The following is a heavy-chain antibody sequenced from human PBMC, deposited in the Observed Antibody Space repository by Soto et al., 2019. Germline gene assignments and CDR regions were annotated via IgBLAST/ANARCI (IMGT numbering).Heavy chain of an antibody. CDR3: ARQDGNGLYYFDY. V-gene: IGHV5-51*01. CDR2: IYPGDSDT. D-gene: IGHD6-19*01. Sequence: HGESLKISCQGAGYSFISYWIGWVRQKPGKGLEWMGIIYPGDSDTRYSPSFQGQVTISADKSFSTAYLQWSNLKASDTAMYYCARQDGNGLYYFDYWGQGALVTVPS. CDR1: GYSFISYW. J-gene: IGHJ4*02.